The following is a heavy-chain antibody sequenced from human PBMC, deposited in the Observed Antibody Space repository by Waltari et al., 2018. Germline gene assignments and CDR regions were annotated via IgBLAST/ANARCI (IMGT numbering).Heavy chain of an antibody. J-gene: IGHJ4*02. D-gene: IGHD7-27*01. V-gene: IGHV3-23*01. CDR1: GGSISSYY. CDR3: AKLHWGDEDY. Sequence: VQLQESGPGLVKPSETLSLTCTVSGGSISSYYWSWVRQAPGKGLEWVSAISGSGGSTYYADSGKGRFTISRDNSKNTLYLQMNSLRAEDTAVYYCAKLHWGDEDYWGQGTLVTVSS. CDR2: ISGSGGST.